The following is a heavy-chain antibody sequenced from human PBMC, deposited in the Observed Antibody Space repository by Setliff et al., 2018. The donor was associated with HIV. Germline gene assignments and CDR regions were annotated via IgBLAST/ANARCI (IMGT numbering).Heavy chain of an antibody. CDR1: GFSFSSYW. CDR2: IKADGSEK. Sequence: GGSLRLSCAASGFSFSSYWMSWVRQAPGKGLEWVANIKADGSEKYYMNSVKDRFTISRDNAKNTLYLQMNSLRAEDTGVYYCHSGYDTEEQSYFDYWGQGALVTVSS. CDR3: HSGYDTEEQSYFDY. J-gene: IGHJ4*02. V-gene: IGHV3-7*01. D-gene: IGHD5-12*01.